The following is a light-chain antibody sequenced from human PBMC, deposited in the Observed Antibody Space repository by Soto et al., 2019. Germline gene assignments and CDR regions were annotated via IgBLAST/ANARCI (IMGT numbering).Light chain of an antibody. V-gene: IGKV1-9*01. Sequence: DIPLTQSPSFLSASVGDRVTITCRASQGISNYLAWYQQKPGKAPKVLIYAASTLQSGVSSRFSGSGSGTEFTLTISSLQPEDFATYYCQQLNNYPRALTFGGGTKVEIK. J-gene: IGKJ4*01. CDR3: QQLNNYPRALT. CDR2: AAS. CDR1: QGISNY.